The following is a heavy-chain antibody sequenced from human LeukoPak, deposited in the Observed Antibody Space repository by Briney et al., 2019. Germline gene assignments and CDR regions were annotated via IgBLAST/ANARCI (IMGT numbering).Heavy chain of an antibody. V-gene: IGHV4-59*01. CDR1: GGSISSYY. Sequence: PSETLSLTCTISGGSISSYYWSWIRQPPGKGLEWIGYIYYSGSTNYNPSLESRVTISVDTSKNQFSLKLSSVTAADTAVYYCARDSRVPDGYNHYFDYWGQGTLVTVSS. J-gene: IGHJ4*02. CDR2: IYYSGST. CDR3: ARDSRVPDGYNHYFDY. D-gene: IGHD5-24*01.